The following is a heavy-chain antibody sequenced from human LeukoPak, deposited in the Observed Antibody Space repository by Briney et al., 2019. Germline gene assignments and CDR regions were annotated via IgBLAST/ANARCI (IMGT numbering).Heavy chain of an antibody. V-gene: IGHV1-69*01. D-gene: IGHD2-21*02. Sequence: SVKVSCKASGGTFSSYAISWVRQAPGQGLEWMGGIIPIFGTANYAQKFQGRVTITADESTSTAYMELSSLRSEDTAVYYCARGGENCGVDCNENGSDPWGQGTLVTVSS. CDR1: GGTFSSYA. CDR3: ARGGENCGVDCNENGSDP. J-gene: IGHJ5*02. CDR2: IIPIFGTA.